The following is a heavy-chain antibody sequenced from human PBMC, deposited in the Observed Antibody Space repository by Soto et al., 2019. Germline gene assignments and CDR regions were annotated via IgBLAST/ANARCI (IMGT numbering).Heavy chain of an antibody. Sequence: PSETLSLTCTVSGRSISSYYWSWIRQPPGKGLEWIGYIYYSGSTNYNPSLKSRVTISVDTSKNQFSLKLSSVTAADTAVYYCARVFGETVATNAFDIWGQGTMVTVSS. CDR3: ARVFGETVATNAFDI. D-gene: IGHD5-12*01. J-gene: IGHJ3*02. V-gene: IGHV4-59*01. CDR1: GRSISSYY. CDR2: IYYSGST.